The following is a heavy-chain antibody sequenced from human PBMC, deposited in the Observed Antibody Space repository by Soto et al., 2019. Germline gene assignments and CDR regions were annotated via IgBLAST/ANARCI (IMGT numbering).Heavy chain of an antibody. CDR2: IFHSGRS. Sequence: SEPLSLPCSVSGDSITSGNYYWSWVRQHPGKGLEWLACIFHSGRSYYKPSLRSRLTVSVNTSRSQFSLSLTSVTAADTALYYCARVSYFGSGAGFFGTWGPGILVTVSS. CDR1: GDSITSGNYY. D-gene: IGHD3-10*01. V-gene: IGHV4-31*02. CDR3: ARVSYFGSGAGFFGT. J-gene: IGHJ5*02.